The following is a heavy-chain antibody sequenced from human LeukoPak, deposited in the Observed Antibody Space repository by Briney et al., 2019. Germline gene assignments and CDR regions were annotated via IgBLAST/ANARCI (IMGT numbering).Heavy chain of an antibody. V-gene: IGHV1-46*01. CDR3: ARDGGSYYAKVDY. Sequence: ASVKVSCKASGYTFISYYMHWVRQAPGQGLEWMGIINPSGGSTGYAQKFQGRVTMTRDTSTSTVYMELSSLRSEVTAVYYCARDGGSYYAKVDYWGQGTLVTVSS. CDR2: INPSGGST. D-gene: IGHD1-26*01. CDR1: GYTFISYY. J-gene: IGHJ4*02.